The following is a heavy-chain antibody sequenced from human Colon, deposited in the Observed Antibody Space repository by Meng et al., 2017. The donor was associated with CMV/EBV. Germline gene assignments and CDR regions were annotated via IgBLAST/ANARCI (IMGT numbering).Heavy chain of an antibody. CDR3: ARVICGGDCYLDY. Sequence: QGQLEQPGAEVKKPGSSVKVSCKASKGTFTSYPISWVRQGPGQGFEWVGGIITISGTTDYAQKFQGRVTITADESTSTAYMKLSNLRSEDTAIYYCARVICGGDCYLDYWGRGTLVTVSS. CDR2: IITISGTT. V-gene: IGHV1-69*12. J-gene: IGHJ4*02. CDR1: KGTFTSYP. D-gene: IGHD2-21*02.